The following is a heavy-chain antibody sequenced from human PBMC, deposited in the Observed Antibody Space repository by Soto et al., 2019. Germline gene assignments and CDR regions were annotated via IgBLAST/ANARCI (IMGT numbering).Heavy chain of an antibody. Sequence: GGSLRLSCAASGFTFSSYGMHWVRQAPGKGLEWVAVIWYDGSNKYYADSVKGRFTISRDNSKNTLYLQMNGLRAEDTAVYYCAKGQPQTRELNFEYSSSADFDYWGQGTLVTVSS. CDR2: IWYDGSNK. D-gene: IGHD6-6*01. CDR3: AKGQPQTRELNFEYSSSADFDY. CDR1: GFTFSSYG. J-gene: IGHJ4*02. V-gene: IGHV3-33*06.